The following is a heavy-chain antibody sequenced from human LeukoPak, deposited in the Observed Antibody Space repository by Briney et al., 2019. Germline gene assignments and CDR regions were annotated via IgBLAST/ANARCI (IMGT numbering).Heavy chain of an antibody. Sequence: GRSLRLSCAASGFTFSSYGIHWVRQAPGKGLEWVAVISYDGSNKYYGDSVKGRFTISRDNSKNTLYLQMNRLRAEDTAVYYCAKDGAGYRYTLYYFAYWGQGTLVTVSS. CDR1: GFTFSSYG. J-gene: IGHJ4*02. V-gene: IGHV3-30*18. CDR2: ISYDGSNK. D-gene: IGHD5-18*01. CDR3: AKDGAGYRYTLYYFAY.